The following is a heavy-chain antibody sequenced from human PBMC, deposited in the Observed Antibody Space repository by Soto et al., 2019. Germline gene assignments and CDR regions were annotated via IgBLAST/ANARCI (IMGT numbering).Heavy chain of an antibody. J-gene: IGHJ6*02. D-gene: IGHD4-4*01. CDR3: ARDTSVTTGDYYYYYGMDV. V-gene: IGHV1-18*04. CDR1: GYTFTSYG. CDR2: ISAYNGNT. Sequence: ASVKVSCKASGYTFTSYGISCVRQAPGQGLEWMGWISAYNGNTNYAQKLQGRVTMTTDTSTSTAYMELRSLRSDDTAVYYCARDTSVTTGDYYYYYGMDVWGQGTTVTVSS.